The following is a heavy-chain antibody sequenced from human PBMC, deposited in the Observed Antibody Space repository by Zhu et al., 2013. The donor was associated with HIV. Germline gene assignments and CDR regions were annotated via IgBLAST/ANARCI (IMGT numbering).Heavy chain of an antibody. D-gene: IGHD3-22*01. J-gene: IGHJ5*02. CDR3: ARESTDYDSSGYRDNWFDP. CDR2: INPSGGST. V-gene: IGHV1-46*01. Sequence: QVQLVQSGAEVKKPGASVKVSCKASGYTFTSYYMHWVRQAPGQGLEWMGIINPSGGSTSYAQKFQGRVTMTRDTSTSTVYMELSSLRSEDTAVYYCARESTDYDSSGYRDNWFDPWGQGTLVTVSS. CDR1: GYTFTSYY.